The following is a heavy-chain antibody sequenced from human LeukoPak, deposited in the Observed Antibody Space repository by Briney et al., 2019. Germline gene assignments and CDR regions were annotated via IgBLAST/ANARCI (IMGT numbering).Heavy chain of an antibody. D-gene: IGHD6-13*01. CDR3: ARHALGIAAATNFDP. Sequence: PSETLSLTCAAYGGSFSGYYWSWIRQPPGKGLEWIGEINHSGSTNYNPSLKSRVTISVDTSKNQFSLKLSSVTAADTAVYYCARHALGIAAATNFDPWGQGTLVTVSS. CDR1: GGSFSGYY. V-gene: IGHV4-34*01. CDR2: INHSGST. J-gene: IGHJ5*02.